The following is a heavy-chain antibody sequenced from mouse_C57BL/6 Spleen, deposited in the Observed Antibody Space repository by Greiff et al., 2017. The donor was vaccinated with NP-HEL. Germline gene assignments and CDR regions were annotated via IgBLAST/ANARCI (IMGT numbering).Heavy chain of an antibody. J-gene: IGHJ3*01. CDR2: IFPGSGST. CDR1: GYTFTDYY. D-gene: IGHD2-2*01. CDR3: ARHESMVTTGPWFAY. Sequence: VQLQQSGPELVKPGASVKISCKASGYTFTDYYINWVKQRPGQGLEWIGWIFPGSGSTYYNEKFKGKATLTVDKSSSTAYMLLSSLTSEDSAVYFCARHESMVTTGPWFAYWGQGTLVTVSA. V-gene: IGHV1-75*01.